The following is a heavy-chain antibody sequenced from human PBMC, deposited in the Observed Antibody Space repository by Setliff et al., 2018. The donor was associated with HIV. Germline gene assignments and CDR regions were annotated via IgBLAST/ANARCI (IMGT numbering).Heavy chain of an antibody. D-gene: IGHD2-2*02. V-gene: IGHV3-23*01. CDR1: GFTFSSYA. CDR3: ARTIDAFDI. Sequence: PGGSLRLSCAVSGFTFSSYAMSWVRQAPGKGLEWVSAISGSAGSTYYADSVKGRFTISGDNSKNTLYLQMNSLRAEDTAVYYCARTIDAFDIWGQGTMVTVSS. J-gene: IGHJ3*02. CDR2: ISGSAGST.